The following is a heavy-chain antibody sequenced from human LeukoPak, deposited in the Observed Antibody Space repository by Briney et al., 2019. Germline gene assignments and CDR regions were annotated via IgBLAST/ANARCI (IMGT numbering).Heavy chain of an antibody. Sequence: PSETLSLTCTVSGGSISTYSWSWMRQPPGKGLEFIGYINYSGGTNYNPSLKSRVTLSVDTSKNQFSLKLTSVTAADTAVYYCARGVGPPDAFDIWGQGTMVTVSS. CDR1: GGSISTYS. V-gene: IGHV4-59*01. J-gene: IGHJ3*02. D-gene: IGHD3-16*01. CDR3: ARGVGPPDAFDI. CDR2: INYSGGT.